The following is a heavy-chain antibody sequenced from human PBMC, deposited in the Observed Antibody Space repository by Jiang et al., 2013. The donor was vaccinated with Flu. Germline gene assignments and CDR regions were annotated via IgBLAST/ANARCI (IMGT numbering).Heavy chain of an antibody. CDR2: IYWDNDK. CDR1: GFSLTTNGVG. V-gene: IGHV2-5*02. D-gene: IGHD6-13*01. Sequence: KPTQTLTLTCNFSGFSLTTNGVGVGWIRQPPGKALEWLALIYWDNDKRYSPFLRDRLTISKDTSRNQVVLTLTNVDPVDTATYYCAHSHSDTWYYFDSWGQGTLVAVSS. J-gene: IGHJ4*02. CDR3: AHSHSDTWYYFDS.